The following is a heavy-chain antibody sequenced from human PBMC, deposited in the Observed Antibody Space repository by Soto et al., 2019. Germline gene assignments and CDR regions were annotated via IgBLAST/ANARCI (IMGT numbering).Heavy chain of an antibody. Sequence: EVQLVESGGGLVKPGGSLRLSCSASGFSFSSHSLNWVRHAPGKGLEWVSSIGDSSTYIYYADSVKGRFTISRDNVRNSLFLQMNSLRAEDTAVYYCARDQRYLRQGYSDYWGQGTLVTVSS. CDR1: GFSFSSHS. CDR2: IGDSSTYI. V-gene: IGHV3-21*01. CDR3: ARDQRYLRQGYSDY. J-gene: IGHJ4*02. D-gene: IGHD4-4*01.